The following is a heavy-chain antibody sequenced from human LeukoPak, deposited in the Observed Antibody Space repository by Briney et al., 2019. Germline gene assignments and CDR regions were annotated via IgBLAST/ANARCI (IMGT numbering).Heavy chain of an antibody. Sequence: SSETLSLTCAVYGGSFSGYYWSWIRQPPGKGLEWIGEINHSGSTNCNPSLKSRVTISVDTSKNQFSLKLSSVTAADTAVYYCARVSIPVADFDYWGQGTLVTVSS. CDR1: GGSFSGYY. V-gene: IGHV4-34*01. D-gene: IGHD2-2*01. CDR2: INHSGST. CDR3: ARVSIPVADFDY. J-gene: IGHJ4*02.